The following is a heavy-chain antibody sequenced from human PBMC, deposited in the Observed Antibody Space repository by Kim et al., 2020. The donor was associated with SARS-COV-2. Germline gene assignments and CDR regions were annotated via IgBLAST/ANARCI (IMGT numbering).Heavy chain of an antibody. D-gene: IGHD3-16*01. Sequence: RFTISRDNSKNTLYLQMNSLRAEDTAVYYCAKAAPYYDYVWGSFGYYGMDVWGQGTTVTVSS. CDR3: AKAAPYYDYVWGSFGYYGMDV. V-gene: IGHV3-30*02. J-gene: IGHJ6*02.